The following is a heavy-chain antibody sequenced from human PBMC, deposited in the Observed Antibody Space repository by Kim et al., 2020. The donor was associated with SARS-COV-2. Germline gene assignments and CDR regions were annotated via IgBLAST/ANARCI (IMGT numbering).Heavy chain of an antibody. Sequence: ASVKVSCKTSGYTFTTRYLHWVRQAPGHGLEWMGRINPDSGVTDYAQRFQGRVTMTRDKSISTVYMELNSLKADDTVVYYCARSNTETIDYWGQGTLVTVSS. CDR2: INPDSGVT. CDR1: GYTFTTRY. CDR3: ARSNTETIDY. J-gene: IGHJ4*02. V-gene: IGHV1-2*05.